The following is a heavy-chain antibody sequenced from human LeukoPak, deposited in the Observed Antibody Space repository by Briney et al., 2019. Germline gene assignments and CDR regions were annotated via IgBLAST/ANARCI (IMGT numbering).Heavy chain of an antibody. V-gene: IGHV1-69*13. Sequence: GASVKVSCKASGGTFSSYAISWVRQAPGQGLEWMGGIIPIFGSSNYAQKFQGRVTITADESTTTAYMELNSLRAEDTAVYYCARANPVLMVSKYFQHWGQGTLVTVSS. CDR2: IIPIFGSS. CDR3: ARANPVLMVSKYFQH. D-gene: IGHD2-8*01. J-gene: IGHJ1*01. CDR1: GGTFSSYA.